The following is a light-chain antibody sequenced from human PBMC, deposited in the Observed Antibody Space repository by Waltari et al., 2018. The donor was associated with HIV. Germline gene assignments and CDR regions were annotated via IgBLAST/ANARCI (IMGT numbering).Light chain of an antibody. CDR1: QSVGSAY. Sequence: EIVLTQSPGTLSLSPGESATLSCSASQSVGSAYLAWYQQKPGRAPRLLIYGASNRAAGIPDRFSGSGSGTDFTLTINRLEPEDFAVYYCHQHGDSPPFTFGPGTKVDIK. CDR3: HQHGDSPPFT. V-gene: IGKV3-20*01. CDR2: GAS. J-gene: IGKJ3*01.